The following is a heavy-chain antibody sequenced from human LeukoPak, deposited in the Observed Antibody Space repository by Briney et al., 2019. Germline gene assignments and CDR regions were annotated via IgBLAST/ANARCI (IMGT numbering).Heavy chain of an antibody. CDR1: GFTFSSYA. CDR3: AKNDDAQQGDNWFDP. Sequence: GGSLRLSCAASGFTFSSYAMSWVPQAPGKGVELVSPISGSGGSTSYADSVKCRFPSSSDNSKNTPYLQMNSLRAEDTAVYYCAKNDDAQQGDNWFDPWGQGTLVTVSS. V-gene: IGHV3-23*01. CDR2: ISGSGGST. J-gene: IGHJ5*02. D-gene: IGHD6-13*01.